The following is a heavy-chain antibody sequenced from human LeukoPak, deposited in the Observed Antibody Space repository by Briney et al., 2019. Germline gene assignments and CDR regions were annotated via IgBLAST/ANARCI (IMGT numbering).Heavy chain of an antibody. V-gene: IGHV3-53*01. CDR1: GFTVSNSF. CDR3: TRVYGSGSYYSHC. Sequence: PGGSLRLSCAASGFTVSNSFMSWVRQAPGKGLEWVSVIYSGGSAYYADSVKGRFTISSDNSKNTLYLQMNSLRAEDTAVYYCTRVYGSGSYYSHCWGQGTLVTVSS. D-gene: IGHD3-10*01. J-gene: IGHJ4*02. CDR2: IYSGGSA.